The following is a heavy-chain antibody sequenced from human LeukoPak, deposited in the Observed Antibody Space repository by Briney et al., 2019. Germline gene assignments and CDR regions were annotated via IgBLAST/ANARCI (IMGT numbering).Heavy chain of an antibody. CDR3: ARGWMGRFHVFDI. V-gene: IGHV4-59*01. Sequence: SETLSLTCTVSGDSFSSYYWTWIRQPPGKGLEWIGYIYYSGTTNYNPSLKSRVTISVDTSKNQFSLKLISVTAADTAVYYCARGWMGRFHVFDIWGQGTMVAVSS. D-gene: IGHD1-26*01. CDR1: GDSFSSYY. CDR2: IYYSGTT. J-gene: IGHJ3*02.